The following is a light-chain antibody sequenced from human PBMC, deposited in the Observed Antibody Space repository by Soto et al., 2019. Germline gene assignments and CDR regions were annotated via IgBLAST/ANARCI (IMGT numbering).Light chain of an antibody. CDR1: KSVSSN. J-gene: IGKJ2*01. Sequence: EIVMTQSPAPLSVSPGNRATLSCGASKSVSSNLAWYQQKPGQAPRLLIYVASTRATGIPARFSGSGSGTEFTLTISSLQSEDFAVYSCQQYNNWPPMSTFGQGTKLEIK. CDR3: QQYNNWPPMST. CDR2: VAS. V-gene: IGKV3-15*01.